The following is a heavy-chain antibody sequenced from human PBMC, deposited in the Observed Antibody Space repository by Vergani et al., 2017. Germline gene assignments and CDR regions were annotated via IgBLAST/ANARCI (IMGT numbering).Heavy chain of an antibody. CDR2: VYFSEST. J-gene: IGHJ4*02. V-gene: IGHV4-59*01. D-gene: IGHD1-1*01. Sequence: QVQLQESGPGLVKASETLSLTCTISDGSIGGYYWNWIRQPPGKGLEWIGLVYFSESTNYNPSLQSRVTISVDPSKNQFSLKLTSVSAADTAVYFFARSHSYNAGYYFDKWGQGTLVTVSS. CDR3: ARSHSYNAGYYFDK. CDR1: DGSIGGYY.